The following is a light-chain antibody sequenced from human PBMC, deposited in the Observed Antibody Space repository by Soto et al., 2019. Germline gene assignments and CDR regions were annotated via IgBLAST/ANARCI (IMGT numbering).Light chain of an antibody. V-gene: IGKV1-39*01. CDR1: QSVTSY. Sequence: IQMTQSPSSLSAFVGARVPLTCRASQSVTSYVNWYQQTPGKAPKLIIYTSSSLLNGVPSRFSGSGSGTDFTLTVTSLQVEDVATYYCQQSFSSPQTFGQGTKVDI. CDR2: TSS. J-gene: IGKJ1*01. CDR3: QQSFSSPQT.